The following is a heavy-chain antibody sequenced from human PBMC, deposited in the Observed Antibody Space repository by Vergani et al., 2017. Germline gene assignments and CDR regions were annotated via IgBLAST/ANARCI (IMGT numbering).Heavy chain of an antibody. J-gene: IGHJ6*03. Sequence: EVQLLESGGGLVQPGGSLRLSCAASGFTFSSYAMSWVRQAPGKGLEWVSAISGSGGSTYYADSVKGRFTISRDNSKNTLYLQMNSLRAEDTAVYYCAKGMYCGGDCQHHYYYYMDVWGKGTTVTVSS. CDR3: AKGMYCGGDCQHHYYYYMDV. D-gene: IGHD2-21*01. CDR1: GFTFSSYA. V-gene: IGHV3-23*01. CDR2: ISGSGGST.